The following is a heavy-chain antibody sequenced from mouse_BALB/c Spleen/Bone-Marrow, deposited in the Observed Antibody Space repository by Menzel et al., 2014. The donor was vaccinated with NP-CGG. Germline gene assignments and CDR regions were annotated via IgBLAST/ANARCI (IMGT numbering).Heavy chain of an antibody. CDR2: IWADGST. J-gene: IGHJ4*01. Sequence: QVQLKHSGPGLVAPSQSLSITRTVSGFSLTGFGVNWVRQPPGKGLEWLGMIWADGSTDYNSALRSRLSISKANSKSQVFFKMNSLQTDDTASYYCARADGSGYAMDYWGQGTSVTVSS. D-gene: IGHD2-3*01. V-gene: IGHV2-6-7*01. CDR1: GFSLTGFG. CDR3: ARADGSGYAMDY.